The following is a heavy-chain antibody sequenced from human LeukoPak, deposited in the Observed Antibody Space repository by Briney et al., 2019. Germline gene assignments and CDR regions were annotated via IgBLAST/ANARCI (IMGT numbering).Heavy chain of an antibody. J-gene: IGHJ4*02. CDR3: ARMGAMAGASANVDY. CDR2: IHYSGIT. Sequence: SETLSLTCTVSGGSISGYYWSWIRQPPGKGLEWIGYIHYSGITDYDPSLRSRVTMSVDTSKNQFSLTLNSVTAADTAVYYCARMGAMAGASANVDYWGQGTLVTVSS. D-gene: IGHD6-19*01. CDR1: GGSISGYY. V-gene: IGHV4-59*01.